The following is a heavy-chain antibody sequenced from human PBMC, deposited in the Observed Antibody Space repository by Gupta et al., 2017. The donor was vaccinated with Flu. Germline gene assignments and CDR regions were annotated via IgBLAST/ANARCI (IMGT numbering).Heavy chain of an antibody. J-gene: IGHJ4*02. CDR3: ARERGYSYGSVGY. Sequence: QVQLVESGGGVVQPGRSLRLSCAASGFTFSSYGMHGVRQAPGKGLEWVAVIWYDGSNKYYADSVKGRFTISRDNSKNTLYLQMNSLRAEDTAVYYCARERGYSYGSVGYWGQGTLVTVSS. D-gene: IGHD5-18*01. V-gene: IGHV3-33*01. CDR1: GFTFSSYG. CDR2: IWYDGSNK.